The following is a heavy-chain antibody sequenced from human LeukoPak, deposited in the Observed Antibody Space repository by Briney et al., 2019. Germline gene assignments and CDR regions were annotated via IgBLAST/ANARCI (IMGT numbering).Heavy chain of an antibody. J-gene: IGHJ6*03. Sequence: ETLSLTCTVSGDSISSSSSYWGWIRQPPGEGLEWIGSIYYSGSTYYNTSLKSRVTISVDTSKNQFSLKLSSVTAADTAVYYCARNYGSGSFYYYYYMDVWGKGTTVTISS. CDR1: GDSISSSSSY. V-gene: IGHV4-39*01. CDR2: IYYSGST. D-gene: IGHD3-10*01. CDR3: ARNYGSGSFYYYYYMDV.